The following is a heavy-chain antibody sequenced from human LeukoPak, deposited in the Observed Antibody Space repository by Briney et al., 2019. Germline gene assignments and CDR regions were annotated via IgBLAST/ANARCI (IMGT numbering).Heavy chain of an antibody. V-gene: IGHV4-34*01. CDR2: INHSGST. Sequence: SETLSLTCAVYGGSFSGYYWSWIRQPPGKGLEWIGEINHSGSTNYDPSLKSRVTISVDASKNQFSLKLSSVTAADTAVYYCARGRSGVPAATEAKGRFDYWGQGTLVTVSS. D-gene: IGHD2-2*01. CDR1: GGSFSGYY. J-gene: IGHJ4*02. CDR3: ARGRSGVPAATEAKGRFDY.